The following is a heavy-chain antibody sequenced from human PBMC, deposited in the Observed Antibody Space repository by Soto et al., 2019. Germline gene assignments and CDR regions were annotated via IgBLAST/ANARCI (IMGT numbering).Heavy chain of an antibody. D-gene: IGHD6-19*01. CDR3: TTDQQSLVLGYHYGMDV. V-gene: IGHV3-15*01. J-gene: IGHJ6*02. Sequence: GGSLRLSCAASGFTFSNAWMSWVRQAPGKGLEWVGRIKSKTDGGTTDYAAPVKGRFTISRDDSKNTLYLQMNSLKTEDTAVYYCTTDQQSLVLGYHYGMDVWGQGTTVTVSS. CDR2: IKSKTDGGTT. CDR1: GFTFSNAW.